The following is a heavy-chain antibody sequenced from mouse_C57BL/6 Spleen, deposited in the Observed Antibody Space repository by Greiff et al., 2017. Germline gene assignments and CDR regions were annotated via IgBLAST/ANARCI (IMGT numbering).Heavy chain of an antibody. CDR2: IYPRSGNT. V-gene: IGHV1-81*01. CDR3: ARSDYEEYAMDY. CDR1: GYTFTSYG. D-gene: IGHD2-4*01. J-gene: IGHJ4*01. Sequence: VQLQESGAELARPGASVKLSCKASGYTFTSYGISWVKQRTGQGLEWIGEIYPRSGNTYYNEKFKGKATLTADKSSSTAYMELRSLTSEDSAVYFCARSDYEEYAMDYWGQGTSVTVSS.